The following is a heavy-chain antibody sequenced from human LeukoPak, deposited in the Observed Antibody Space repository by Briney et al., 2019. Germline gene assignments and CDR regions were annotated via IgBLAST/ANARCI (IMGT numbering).Heavy chain of an antibody. J-gene: IGHJ3*02. CDR2: SSSSSSSI. D-gene: IGHD3-22*01. CDR3: ARKGYFSQAFDM. Sequence: GGSLRLSCAASGFTFSSYSMNWVRQAPGKGLEWVSYSYSSSSSSSIYYADSVKGRFTISRDNAKNSLYLQLNSLRTEDTAVYYCARKGYFSQAFDMWGQGTMVTVSS. CDR1: GFTFSSYS. V-gene: IGHV3-48*01.